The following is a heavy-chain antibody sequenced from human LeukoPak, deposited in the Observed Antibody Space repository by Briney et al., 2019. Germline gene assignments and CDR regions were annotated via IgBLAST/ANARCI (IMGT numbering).Heavy chain of an antibody. V-gene: IGHV4-34*01. D-gene: IGHD3-10*01. Sequence: SETLSLTCAVYGGSFSGYYWSWIRQPPGRGLEWIGEINHSGSTNYNPSLKSRVTISVDTSKNQFSLKLSSVTAADTAVYYCARFRANYYYYYGMDVWGQGTTVTVSS. CDR3: ARFRANYYYYYGMDV. CDR2: INHSGST. CDR1: GGSFSGYY. J-gene: IGHJ6*02.